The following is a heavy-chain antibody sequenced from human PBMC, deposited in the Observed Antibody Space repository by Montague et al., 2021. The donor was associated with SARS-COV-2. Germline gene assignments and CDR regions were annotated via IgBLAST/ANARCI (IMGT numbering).Heavy chain of an antibody. D-gene: IGHD3-22*01. CDR2: IYESGST. Sequence: TLSLTCTVSGVSISSGDYSWNWIRQSPGKGLEWIGFIYESGSTLYNPSLKSRITISVDRSKNQFSLRLNSVTAADTAVYYCARDSDYYDSSAGYYYGMDVWGQGTTVTVSS. J-gene: IGHJ6*02. V-gene: IGHV4-30-2*06. CDR1: GVSISSGDYS. CDR3: ARDSDYYDSSAGYYYGMDV.